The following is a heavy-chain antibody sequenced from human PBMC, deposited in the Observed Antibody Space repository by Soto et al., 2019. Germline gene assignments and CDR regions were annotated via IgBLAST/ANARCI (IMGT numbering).Heavy chain of an antibody. CDR2: ISYDGSNK. J-gene: IGHJ6*02. D-gene: IGHD6-13*01. V-gene: IGHV3-30-3*01. Sequence: QVQLVESGGGVVQPGRSLRLSCAASGFTFSSYAMHWVRQAPGKGLEWVAVISYDGSNKYYADSVKGRFTISRDNSKNTLYLQMNSLRAEDTAVYYCARDLSQEGSSWTTYYYYYYGMDVWGQGTTVTVSS. CDR3: ARDLSQEGSSWTTYYYYYYGMDV. CDR1: GFTFSSYA.